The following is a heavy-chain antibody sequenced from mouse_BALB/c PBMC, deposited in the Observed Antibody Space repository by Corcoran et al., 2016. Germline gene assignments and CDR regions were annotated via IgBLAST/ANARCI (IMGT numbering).Heavy chain of an antibody. CDR3: ARGSSGYDY. CDR2: INTYTGEP. D-gene: IGHD3-1*01. V-gene: IGHV9-1*02. Sequence: QIQLVQSGPALKKPGETVQISCRASWYTFTNYGVNWVKRAPGKGLKWMGWINTYTGEPTYADDFKGRFAFSLETSASTAYLQINNLKNEDMATYFGARGSSGYDYWGQGTTLTVSS. J-gene: IGHJ2*01. CDR1: WYTFTNYG.